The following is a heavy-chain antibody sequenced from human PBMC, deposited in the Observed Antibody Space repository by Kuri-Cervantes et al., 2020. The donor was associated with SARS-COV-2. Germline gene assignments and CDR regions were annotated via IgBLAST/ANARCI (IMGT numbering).Heavy chain of an antibody. CDR2: ISSSSSTI. CDR1: GFTFSSYS. D-gene: IGHD3-16*01. Sequence: GESLKISCAASGFTFSSYSMNWVRQAPGKGLEWVSYISSSSSTIYYADSVKGRFTISRDNDKNSLYLQMNSLRDEDTAVYYCAKDKAYSRGWGSGSYYYYYMDVWGKGTTVTVSS. J-gene: IGHJ6*03. CDR3: AKDKAYSRGWGSGSYYYYYMDV. V-gene: IGHV3-48*02.